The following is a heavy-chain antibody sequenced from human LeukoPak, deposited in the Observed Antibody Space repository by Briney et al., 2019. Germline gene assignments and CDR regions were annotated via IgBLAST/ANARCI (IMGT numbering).Heavy chain of an antibody. J-gene: IGHJ4*02. V-gene: IGHV1-3*01. CDR1: GYTFTSYA. Sequence: GASVKVSCKASGYTFTSYAMHWVRQAPGQRLEWMGWINAGNGNTKYPQKFQGRVTITRDTSASTAYMELSSLRSEDTAVYYRARWIQLWRYFDYWGQGTLVTVSS. D-gene: IGHD5-18*01. CDR2: INAGNGNT. CDR3: ARWIQLWRYFDY.